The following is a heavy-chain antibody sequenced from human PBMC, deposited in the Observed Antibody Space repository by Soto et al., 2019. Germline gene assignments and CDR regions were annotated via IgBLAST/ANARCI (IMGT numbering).Heavy chain of an antibody. V-gene: IGHV3-53*01. CDR3: GRDPAGIADSGSYN. J-gene: IGHJ4*02. D-gene: IGHD6-13*01. CDR2: TYSSGGT. Sequence: DVQLGESGGGLIQPGGSLRLSCAVSGFTVGNNYMTWVRQGPGWVLAWVSLTYSSGGTKYADSVRGRFTISRDNSENTEDLQMNSLKVEDSAGYYGGRDPAGIADSGSYNWGQGTLVTVSS. CDR1: GFTVGNNY.